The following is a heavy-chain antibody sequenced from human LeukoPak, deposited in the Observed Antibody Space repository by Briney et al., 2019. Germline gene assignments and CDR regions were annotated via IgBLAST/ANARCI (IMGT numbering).Heavy chain of an antibody. Sequence: GGSLRLSCAASGFTFSSYSMNWVRQAPGKGLEWVSSISSSSSYIYYADSVKGRFTISRDNAKNSLYLQMNSLRAEDTAVYYCARTWEYYYGSGSSPGFDYWGQGTLVTVSS. CDR1: GFTFSSYS. D-gene: IGHD3-10*01. CDR2: ISSSSSYI. CDR3: ARTWEYYYGSGSSPGFDY. J-gene: IGHJ4*02. V-gene: IGHV3-21*01.